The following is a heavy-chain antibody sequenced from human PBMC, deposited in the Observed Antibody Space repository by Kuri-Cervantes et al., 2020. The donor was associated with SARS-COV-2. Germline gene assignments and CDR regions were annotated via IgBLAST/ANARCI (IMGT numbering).Heavy chain of an antibody. J-gene: IGHJ4*02. V-gene: IGHV1-2*02. D-gene: IGHD4-11*01. CDR2: INPNSGGT. CDR3: ARKSNYHGPIDY. Sequence: ASVKVSCKASGYTFTGYYMHWVRQAPGQGLEWMGWINPNSGGTNYAQKFQGRVTMTRDTSISTAYMELSRLRSDDTAVDYCARKSNYHGPIDYWGQGTLVTVSS. CDR1: GYTFTGYY.